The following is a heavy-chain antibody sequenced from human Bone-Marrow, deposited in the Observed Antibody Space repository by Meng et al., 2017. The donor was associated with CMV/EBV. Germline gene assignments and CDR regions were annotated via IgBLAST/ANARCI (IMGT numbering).Heavy chain of an antibody. CDR3: ASSITMIVVDLYYFDY. CDR2: INPNSGGT. CDR1: GYTFTGYY. D-gene: IGHD3-22*01. Sequence: ASVKVSCKASGYTFTGYYMHWVRQAPGQGLEWMGWINPNSGGTNYAQKFQGRVTMTRDTSISTAYMELSRLRSDDTAVYYCASSITMIVVDLYYFDYWGQGTLVTVSS. J-gene: IGHJ4*02. V-gene: IGHV1-2*02.